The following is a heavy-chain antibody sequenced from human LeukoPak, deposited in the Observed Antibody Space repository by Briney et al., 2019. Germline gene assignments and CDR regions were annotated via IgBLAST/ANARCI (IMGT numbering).Heavy chain of an antibody. D-gene: IGHD6-19*01. CDR3: ARALSSGRLDY. CDR1: GFTFSSYG. V-gene: IGHV3-30*03. CDR2: ISYDGSNK. Sequence: GRSLRLSCAASGFTFSSYGMHWVRQAPGKGLEWVAVISYDGSNKYYADSVKGRFTISRDNSKNTLYLQMNSLRAEDTAVYYCARALSSGRLDYWGQGTLVTVSS. J-gene: IGHJ4*02.